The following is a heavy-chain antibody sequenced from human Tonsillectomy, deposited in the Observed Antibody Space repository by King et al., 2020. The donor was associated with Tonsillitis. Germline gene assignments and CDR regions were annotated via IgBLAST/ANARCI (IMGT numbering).Heavy chain of an antibody. Sequence: VQLQQWGAGLLKPSETLSLTCAVYGGSFSAYYWSWIRQPPGKGLEWIGDLNHNGSTSYNPSLKGRVTISVDTSKNQVSLKLSSVTAADTAVYYRSSIVIIPAGIEDFWGQGTLVTVSS. CDR1: GGSFSAYY. J-gene: IGHJ4*02. V-gene: IGHV4-34*01. D-gene: IGHD2-2*02. CDR2: LNHNGST. CDR3: SSIVIIPAGIEDF.